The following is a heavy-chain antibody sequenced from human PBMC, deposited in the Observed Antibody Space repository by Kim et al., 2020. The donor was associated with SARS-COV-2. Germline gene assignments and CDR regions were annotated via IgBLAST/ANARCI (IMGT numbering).Heavy chain of an antibody. CDR2: ST. D-gene: IGHD1-1*01. Sequence: STNYYRALKSRVTISVDTSKNQFSLKLSSVTAADTAVYYCARARYTSFDYWGQGTLVTVSS. J-gene: IGHJ4*02. V-gene: IGHV4-59*01. CDR3: ARARYTSFDY.